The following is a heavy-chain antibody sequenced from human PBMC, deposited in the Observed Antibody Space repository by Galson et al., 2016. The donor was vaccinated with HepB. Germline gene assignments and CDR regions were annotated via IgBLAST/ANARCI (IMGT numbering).Heavy chain of an antibody. V-gene: IGHV4-34*01. CDR2: INHSGST. CDR1: GGSFSGYY. J-gene: IGHJ3*02. CDR3: AVAWGAALDI. Sequence: SETLSLTCGVYGGSFSGYYWTWIRQSPGKGLEWIGEINHSGSTNYNPSLKSRVTISVDTSKNQFSLKLSSVTAADTAVYYCAVAWGAALDIWGQGTMVTVSS. D-gene: IGHD3-16*01.